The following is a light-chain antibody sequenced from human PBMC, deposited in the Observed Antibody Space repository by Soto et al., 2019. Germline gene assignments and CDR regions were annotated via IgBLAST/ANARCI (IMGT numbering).Light chain of an antibody. V-gene: IGKV1-39*01. Sequence: EIHMTQSPSSLSTSVGYRFTLTCRASQSIRFYLNLYQQKPGNAPKVLIYAASNLQTGVPSRFSGSGSGTDFTLTINSLQPEDFVTYSCQQSYSNPITFGHGTRLEIK. J-gene: IGKJ5*01. CDR2: AAS. CDR3: QQSYSNPIT. CDR1: QSIRFY.